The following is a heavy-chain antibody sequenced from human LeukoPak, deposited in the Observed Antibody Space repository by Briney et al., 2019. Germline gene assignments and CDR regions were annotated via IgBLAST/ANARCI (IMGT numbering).Heavy chain of an antibody. J-gene: IGHJ4*02. CDR2: ITSSGSPM. CDR3: ATWRRYYDFDY. Sequence: PGGSLTLSCPVSGVTFNEYYRHWIRPPAGKGLDWISYITSSGSPMYYADSVKGRFTISRDNAKNSLYLHMSSLRAEDTAVYYCATWRRYYDFDYGGQGTLVTVSS. V-gene: IGHV3-11*01. CDR1: GVTFNEYY. D-gene: IGHD3-22*01.